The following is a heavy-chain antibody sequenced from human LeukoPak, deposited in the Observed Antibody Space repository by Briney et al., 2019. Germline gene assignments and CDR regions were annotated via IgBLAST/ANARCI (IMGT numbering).Heavy chain of an antibody. V-gene: IGHV4-39*07. CDR1: GGSISSSSYY. CDR3: ARGSIVATTDEIT. CDR2: IYYSGST. J-gene: IGHJ5*02. D-gene: IGHD5-12*01. Sequence: SETLSLTCTVSGGSISSSSYYWGWIRQPPGKGLEWIGSIYYSGSTNYNPSLKSRVTISVDTSKNQFSLKLSSVTAADTAVYYCARGSIVATTDEITWGQGTLVTVSS.